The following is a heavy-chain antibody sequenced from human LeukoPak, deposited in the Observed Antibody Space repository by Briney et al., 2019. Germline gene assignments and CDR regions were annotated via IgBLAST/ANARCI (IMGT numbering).Heavy chain of an antibody. CDR1: GYTFTSYY. CDR3: ATEGAEGATTPLNYNWFDP. CDR2: INPSGGST. D-gene: IGHD1-14*01. Sequence: GASVKVSCKASGYTFTSYYIHWVRQAPGQGLEWMGIINPSGGSTSYAQKFQGRVTMTRDTSTSTVYMELSSLRSEDTAVYYCATEGAEGATTPLNYNWFDPWGQGTLVTVSS. V-gene: IGHV1-46*01. J-gene: IGHJ5*02.